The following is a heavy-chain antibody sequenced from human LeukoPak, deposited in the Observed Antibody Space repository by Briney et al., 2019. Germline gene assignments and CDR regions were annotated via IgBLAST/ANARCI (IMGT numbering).Heavy chain of an antibody. V-gene: IGHV1-8*01. D-gene: IGHD3-22*01. CDR2: MNPNSGNT. J-gene: IGHJ3*02. CDR1: GYTFISYH. CDR3: ARGGSYYYDSSGGHAFDI. Sequence: ASVKVSCKASGYTFISYHINWVRQATGQGLEWMGWMNPNSGNTGYEQKFQGRVTMTRNTSISTAYMKLSSLRSDDTAVYYCARGGSYYYDSSGGHAFDIWGQGTMVTVSS.